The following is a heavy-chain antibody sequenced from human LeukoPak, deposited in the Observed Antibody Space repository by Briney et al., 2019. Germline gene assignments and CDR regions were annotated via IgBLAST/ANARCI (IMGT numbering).Heavy chain of an antibody. D-gene: IGHD3-10*01. CDR2: ISHSGST. V-gene: IGHV4-39*07. Sequence: SETLSLTCTVSGDSISTTTYYWSWIRQPPGKGLEWIGEISHSGSTNYNPSLKSRLAISLDTSKNQFSLKLSSVTAADTAVYYCARGMEHKTVVRGVIPQGYMDLWGKGTTVTVSS. J-gene: IGHJ6*03. CDR3: ARGMEHKTVVRGVIPQGYMDL. CDR1: GDSISTTTYY.